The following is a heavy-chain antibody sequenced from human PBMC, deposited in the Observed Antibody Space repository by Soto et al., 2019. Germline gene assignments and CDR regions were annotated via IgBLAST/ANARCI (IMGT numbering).Heavy chain of an antibody. J-gene: IGHJ4*02. D-gene: IGHD4-17*01. V-gene: IGHV4-31*03. CDR2: IYYSGST. CDR1: GGYISNLGYC. CDR3: ARDSRDYGGIPLFDY. Sequence: PLSRTYTVSGGYISNLGYCWSFIRQHPGKGLEWIGYIYYSGSTYYNLSLKSRVTISVNTSKNQFSLKLSSVTAADTAVYYCARDSRDYGGIPLFDYWGQGTLVTVSS.